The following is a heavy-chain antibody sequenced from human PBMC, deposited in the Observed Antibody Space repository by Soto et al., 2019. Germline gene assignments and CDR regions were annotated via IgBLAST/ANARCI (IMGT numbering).Heavy chain of an antibody. D-gene: IGHD3-16*02. CDR1: GYTFTSYG. V-gene: IGHV1-18*01. Sequence: ASVKVSCKASGYTFTSYGISWVRQAPGQGLEWMGWISAYNGNTNYAQKLQGRVTMTTDTSTSTAYMELRSLRSDDTAVYYCARVITFGGVIVEPHWFDPWGQGTLVTVSS. J-gene: IGHJ5*02. CDR2: ISAYNGNT. CDR3: ARVITFGGVIVEPHWFDP.